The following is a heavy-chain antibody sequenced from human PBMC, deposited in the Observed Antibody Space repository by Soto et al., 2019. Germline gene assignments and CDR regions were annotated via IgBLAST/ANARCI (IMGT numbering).Heavy chain of an antibody. D-gene: IGHD2-21*01. CDR2: IYHSGST. Sequence: SETRSLTCAGSGGSMSSGKWWGWVRQPPGKGLEWIGEIYHSGSTNYNPSLKSRVTISVDKSKNQFSLKLSSVTAADTAVYYCATLPPRIVVTILPIPSWGQGTQVTVS. CDR1: GGSMSSGKW. CDR3: ATLPPRIVVTILPIPS. J-gene: IGHJ4*02. V-gene: IGHV4-4*02.